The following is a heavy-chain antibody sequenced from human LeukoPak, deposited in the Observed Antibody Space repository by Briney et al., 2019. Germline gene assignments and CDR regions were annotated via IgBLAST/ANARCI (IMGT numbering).Heavy chain of an antibody. CDR3: VRHISTNTCYFDS. Sequence: PSETLSLTCTVSGDSINSHSYYWGWIRQPPGKGLEWNGSVYYDGTSYSNPSLKSRVAVFVDTSRDQFSLDLSFVTAADTALYYCVRHISTNTCYFDSCGQGTLVSVSS. D-gene: IGHD5-24*01. CDR1: GDSINSHSYY. J-gene: IGHJ4*02. V-gene: IGHV4-39*01. CDR2: VYYDGTS.